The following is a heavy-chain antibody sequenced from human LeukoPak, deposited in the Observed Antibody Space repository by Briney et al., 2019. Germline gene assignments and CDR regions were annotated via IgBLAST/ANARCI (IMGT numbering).Heavy chain of an antibody. CDR3: ARDSGTGALDY. Sequence: GGSLRLSCAASGFTFSSYAMHWLRQAPGKGLEWVAVISYDGSNKYYADSVKGRFTISRDNSKNTLYLQMNSLRAEDTAVYYCARDSGTGALDYWGEGTLVTVSS. J-gene: IGHJ4*02. V-gene: IGHV3-30-3*01. CDR2: ISYDGSNK. CDR1: GFTFSSYA. D-gene: IGHD1-14*01.